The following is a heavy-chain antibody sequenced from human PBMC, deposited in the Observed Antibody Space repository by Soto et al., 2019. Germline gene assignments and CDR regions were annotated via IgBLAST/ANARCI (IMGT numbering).Heavy chain of an antibody. Sequence: SETLSLTCTVSGGSISSSSWSWIRQPPGRGLEWIGYIYNNGRTDYNPSLKSRVTISVDTSKNHFSLKLSSVTPADTAVYYCARARFCTSTSCYHYFDFWGQGALVTVSS. CDR1: GGSISSSS. J-gene: IGHJ4*02. V-gene: IGHV4-59*01. D-gene: IGHD2-2*01. CDR2: IYNNGRT. CDR3: ARARFCTSTSCYHYFDF.